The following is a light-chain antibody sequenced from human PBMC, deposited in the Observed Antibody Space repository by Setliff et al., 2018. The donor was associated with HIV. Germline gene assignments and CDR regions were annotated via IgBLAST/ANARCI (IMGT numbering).Light chain of an antibody. J-gene: IGLJ1*01. CDR1: GGDIGGYNY. CDR3: SSYTRSGSTYV. V-gene: IGLV2-14*03. Sequence: QSVLTQPASVSGSPGQSITVSCTGTGGDIGGYNYVSWFQQHPGKAPKLVIYDVFYRPSGVSPRFSGIKSGNTASLTISGLQAEDEADYYCSSYTRSGSTYVFGTGTKVTVL. CDR2: DVF.